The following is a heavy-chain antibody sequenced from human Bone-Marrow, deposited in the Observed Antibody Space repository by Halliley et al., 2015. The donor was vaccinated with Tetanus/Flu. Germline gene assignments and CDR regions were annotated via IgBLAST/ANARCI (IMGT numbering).Heavy chain of an antibody. CDR1: GYTFNSYG. Sequence: QVQLVQSGAEVKKPGASVKVSCKTSGYTFNSYGISWVRQAPGQGLEWMGWISTYNDKTNYARRLQGRVTMTTDTSTSTAYMELRSLRSDDTAVYYCARFWSGYSVDYWGQGTLVTVSS. CDR3: ARFWSGYSVDY. D-gene: IGHD3-3*01. CDR2: ISTYNDKT. V-gene: IGHV1-18*01. J-gene: IGHJ4*02.